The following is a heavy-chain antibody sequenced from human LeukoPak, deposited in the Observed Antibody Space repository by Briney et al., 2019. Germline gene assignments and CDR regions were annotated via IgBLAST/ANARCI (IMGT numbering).Heavy chain of an antibody. D-gene: IGHD3-22*01. V-gene: IGHV3-49*04. Sequence: GRSLRLSCTTSGFTFGDYAMSWVRQAPGKGLEWVGLVRSKAYGGTTEYAASVKGRFTISRDDSKSIAYLQMNSLKTEDTAVYYCTRDTFSGSSSYFSNRWGQGTLVTVSS. CDR2: VRSKAYGGTT. CDR1: GFTFGDYA. J-gene: IGHJ5*02. CDR3: TRDTFSGSSSYFSNR.